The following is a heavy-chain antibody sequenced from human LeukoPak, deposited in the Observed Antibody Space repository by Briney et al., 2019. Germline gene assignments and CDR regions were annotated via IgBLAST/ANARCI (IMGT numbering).Heavy chain of an antibody. V-gene: IGHV4-59*01. CDR1: GASITNYY. Sequence: SETLSLTCTVSGASITNYYWSWIRQPPGKGLEWIGYIYYSGSTNYNPSLNSRVTISIDKSNNQFSLKVNSVTAADTAVYYCARDRGYLDGFDIWGQGTMVTVPS. J-gene: IGHJ3*02. CDR3: ARDRGYLDGFDI. CDR2: IYYSGST. D-gene: IGHD3-10*01.